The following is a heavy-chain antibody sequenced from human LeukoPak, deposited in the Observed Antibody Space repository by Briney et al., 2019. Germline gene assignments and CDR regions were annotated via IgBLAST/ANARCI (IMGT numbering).Heavy chain of an antibody. CDR3: AKWGNYDVLTGYYVSDF. CDR1: GFTLSSYT. Sequence: GRSLRLSCAASGFTLSSYTVHWVRQAPGKGLEWVSAISGRSGSTYYADSVKGRFTISRDSSKNTLYLQMNSLRADDTAVYYCAKWGNYDVLTGYYVSDFWGQGTLVTVSS. CDR2: ISGRSGST. J-gene: IGHJ4*02. D-gene: IGHD3-9*01. V-gene: IGHV3-23*01.